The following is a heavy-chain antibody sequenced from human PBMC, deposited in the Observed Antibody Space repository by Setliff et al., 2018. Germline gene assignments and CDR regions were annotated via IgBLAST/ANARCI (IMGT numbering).Heavy chain of an antibody. J-gene: IGHJ5*02. Sequence: SQTLSLTCAAYGGTFSHYYWTWIRQSPGKGLEWIGEINHSGSTNYNPSLKSRVTISIDTSKDQFSLRMSSVSAADAAIYYCARGRNVAARLLDTWGQGSRVTVSS. CDR3: ARGRNVAARLLDT. CDR1: GGTFSHYY. CDR2: INHSGST. V-gene: IGHV4-34*01. D-gene: IGHD6-6*01.